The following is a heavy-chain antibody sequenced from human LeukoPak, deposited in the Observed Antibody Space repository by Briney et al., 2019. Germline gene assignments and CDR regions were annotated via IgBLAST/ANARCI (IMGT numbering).Heavy chain of an antibody. V-gene: IGHV3-23*01. CDR1: GFTFSSYA. CDR2: LSGSGGST. CDR3: AKDLSYGMDV. J-gene: IGHJ6*02. Sequence: GGSLRLSCAAPGFTFSSYAMSWVRQAPGKGLEWVSALSGSGGSTYYADSVKGRLTISRDNSKNTLYLQMNSLRAEDTAVYYCAKDLSYGMDVWGQGTTVTVSS.